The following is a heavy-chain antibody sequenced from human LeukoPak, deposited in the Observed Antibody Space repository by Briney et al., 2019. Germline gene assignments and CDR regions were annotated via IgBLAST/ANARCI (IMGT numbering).Heavy chain of an antibody. V-gene: IGHV5-51*01. CDR1: GYDFSTKW. Sequence: PGESLKISCQTSGYDFSTKWIGWVRQMPGKGLEWMGIIYPTDSITRYSPSFQGHVSISVDTSINTAYLQWASLRPSDTAMYFCARLAPDYADYWFDPWGQGNLVTVSS. J-gene: IGHJ5*02. CDR3: ARLAPDYADYWFDP. CDR2: IYPTDSIT. D-gene: IGHD4-17*01.